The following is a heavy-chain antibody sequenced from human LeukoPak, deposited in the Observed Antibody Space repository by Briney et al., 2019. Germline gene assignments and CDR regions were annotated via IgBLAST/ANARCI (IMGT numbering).Heavy chain of an antibody. CDR2: IYSRGST. Sequence: GGSLRLSCAASGFTVSNNYMRWVRQAPGKGLEWVSSIYSRGSTSYVDSVKGRFTISRDNSKNTLFLQMNSLRVEDTAVYYCAKGGPGDGNWFDLWGQGTLVTVSS. J-gene: IGHJ5*02. D-gene: IGHD2-21*02. V-gene: IGHV3-66*03. CDR1: GFTVSNNY. CDR3: AKGGPGDGNWFDL.